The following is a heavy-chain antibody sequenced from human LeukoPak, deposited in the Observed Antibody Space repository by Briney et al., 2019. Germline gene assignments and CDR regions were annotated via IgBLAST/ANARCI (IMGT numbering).Heavy chain of an antibody. CDR1: GYSFTVYS. D-gene: IGHD6-19*01. J-gene: IGHJ4*02. Sequence: ASVTVSFTASGYSFTVYSVQWVRQAPGQGLEWMGWINPKSGDTNNSQKFQGRVTMTRDASLNTAYMELSSLRSDDTAIYYCARSIAVPGLAEYYFDLWGQGSPVTV. CDR2: INPKSGDT. CDR3: ARSIAVPGLAEYYFDL. V-gene: IGHV1-2*02.